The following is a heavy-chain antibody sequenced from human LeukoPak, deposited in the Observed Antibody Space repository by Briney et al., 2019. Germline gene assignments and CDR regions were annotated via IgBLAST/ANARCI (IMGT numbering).Heavy chain of an antibody. V-gene: IGHV3-11*01. Sequence: PGGSLRLSCAASGFTVSSNYMSWVRQAPGKGLEWVSYIRSSGSTIYFADSVKGRFTISRDNAKNSLYLQMNSLRAEDTAVYYCARAGIPYYYGSGRINWFDPWGQGTLVTVSS. CDR1: GFTVSSNY. J-gene: IGHJ5*02. CDR2: IRSSGSTI. CDR3: ARAGIPYYYGSGRINWFDP. D-gene: IGHD3-10*01.